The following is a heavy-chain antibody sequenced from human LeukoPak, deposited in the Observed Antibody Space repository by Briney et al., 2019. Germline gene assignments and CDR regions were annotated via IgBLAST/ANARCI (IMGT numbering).Heavy chain of an antibody. Sequence: GGSLRLSCAASGFTFSSYAMHWVRQAPGKGLEWVAVISYDGSNKYYADSVKGRFTISRDNSKNTLYLQMNSLRAEDTAVYYCTRDPTGTAAGTDWFDPWGQGTLVTVSS. CDR3: TRDPTGTAAGTDWFDP. CDR2: ISYDGSNK. J-gene: IGHJ5*02. V-gene: IGHV3-30-3*01. D-gene: IGHD6-13*01. CDR1: GFTFSSYA.